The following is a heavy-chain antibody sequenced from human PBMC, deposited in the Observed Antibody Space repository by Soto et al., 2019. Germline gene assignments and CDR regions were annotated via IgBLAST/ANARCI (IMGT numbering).Heavy chain of an antibody. CDR2: IGSGGTT. CDR1: GFSFSSNA. CDR3: AKLGFCSGGTCHLDYYNGVDV. D-gene: IGHD2-15*01. V-gene: IGHV3-23*01. Sequence: EVQPLESGGGVVQPGGSLRLSCAASGFSFSSNAMTWVRQAPGQGLEWVSTIGSGGTTYYADSVKGRFTISRDNSKNTQSLQMNSLRVEDTGVYYCAKLGFCSGGTCHLDYYNGVDVWGQGTTVTVSS. J-gene: IGHJ6*02.